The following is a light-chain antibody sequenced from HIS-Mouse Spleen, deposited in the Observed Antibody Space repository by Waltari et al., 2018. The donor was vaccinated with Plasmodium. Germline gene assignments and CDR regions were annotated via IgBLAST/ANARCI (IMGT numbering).Light chain of an antibody. CDR1: ALPKKY. J-gene: IGLJ3*02. V-gene: IGLV3-10*01. CDR3: YSTDSSGNHRV. CDR2: EDS. Sequence: SYELTQPPSVSVSPGQTARITCSGDALPKKYAYCYQQKSGQAPVLVIYEDSKRPSGIPEGFSSSSSGTMATLTISGAQVEDEADYYCYSTDSSGNHRVFGGGTKLTVL.